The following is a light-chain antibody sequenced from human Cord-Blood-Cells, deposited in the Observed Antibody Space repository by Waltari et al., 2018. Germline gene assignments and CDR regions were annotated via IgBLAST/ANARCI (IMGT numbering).Light chain of an antibody. J-gene: IGKJ2*01. CDR3: QQYNNWPYT. CDR2: GAS. CDR1: QSVSSN. V-gene: IGKV3-15*01. Sequence: EILMTQSPATLSVSRGGRATLSCRASQSVSSNFAWYQQKPGQAPRLLIYGASTRATGIPARFSGSGSGTEFTLTISSLQSEDFAAYYCQQYNNWPYTFGQGTKLEIK.